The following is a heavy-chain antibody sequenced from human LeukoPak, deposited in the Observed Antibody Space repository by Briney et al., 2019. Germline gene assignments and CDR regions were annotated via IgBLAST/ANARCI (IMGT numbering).Heavy chain of an antibody. D-gene: IGHD1-26*01. CDR3: AAGIVGATDDY. CDR1: GFTFSSYA. V-gene: IGHV3-64*01. CDR2: ISSNGGST. J-gene: IGHJ4*02. Sequence: GGSLRLSCAASGFTFSSYAMHWVRQAPGKGLEYVSAISSNGGSTYYANSVKGRFTISRDYSKNTLYLQMGSLRAEDMAVYYCAAGIVGATDDYWGQGTLVTVSS.